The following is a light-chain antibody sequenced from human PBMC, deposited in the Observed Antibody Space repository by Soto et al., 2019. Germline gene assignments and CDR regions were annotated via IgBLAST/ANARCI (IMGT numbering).Light chain of an antibody. CDR2: DAS. CDR3: QQYHSAPRT. Sequence: IVLTQSPGTLSLSPGERATLSCRARKSISSRYLAWYQQKPGQAPRLLIYDASSMATGIPDRFSGSGSGTDFTLTINRLEPEDSAVYHCQQYHSAPRTFGQGTKVDIK. J-gene: IGKJ1*01. CDR1: KSISSRY. V-gene: IGKV3-20*01.